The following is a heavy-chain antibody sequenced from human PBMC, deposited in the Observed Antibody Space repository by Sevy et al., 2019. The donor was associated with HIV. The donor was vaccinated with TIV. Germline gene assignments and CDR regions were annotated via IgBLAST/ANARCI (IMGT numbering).Heavy chain of an antibody. Sequence: ASVKVSCKTSGYTFNNYGHSWVREAPGQGLEWLGWISVYGETNYAQKVQDRLTVTTDTSTATAYMEGRSLRSDETAVYYCASGLYFDFGAYWGQGTLVTVSS. CDR2: ISVYGET. D-gene: IGHD3-10*01. V-gene: IGHV1-18*01. CDR3: ASGLYFDFGAY. CDR1: GYTFNNYG. J-gene: IGHJ4*02.